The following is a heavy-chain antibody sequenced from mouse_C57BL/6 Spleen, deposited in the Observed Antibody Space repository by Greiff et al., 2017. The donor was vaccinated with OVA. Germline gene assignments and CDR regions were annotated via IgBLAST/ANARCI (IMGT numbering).Heavy chain of an antibody. V-gene: IGHV1-55*01. J-gene: IGHJ2*01. Sequence: QVQLQQPGAELVKPGASVKMSCKASGYTFTSYWITWVKQRPGQGLEWIGDIYPGSGSTNYNEKFKSKATLTVDTSSSTAYMQLSSLTSEDSTVYYCARWPIYDGYYYVNYWGQGTTLTVSS. CDR3: ARWPIYDGYYYVNY. CDR1: GYTFTSYW. CDR2: IYPGSGST. D-gene: IGHD2-3*01.